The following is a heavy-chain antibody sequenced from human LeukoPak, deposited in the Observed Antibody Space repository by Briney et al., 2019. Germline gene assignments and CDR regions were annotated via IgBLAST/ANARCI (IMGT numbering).Heavy chain of an antibody. D-gene: IGHD4-17*01. J-gene: IGHJ5*02. CDR2: IQTTGST. CDR3: ATDLTVPPYNRFDP. V-gene: IGHV4-61*02. Sequence: TTSQTLSLTCTVSGVSISSSNYYYSWLRQPAGGGLEWIGRIQTTGSTIYNPSLKSRVTMSLDTSKNQFSLNLGSVTAADTAMYYCATDLTVPPYNRFDPWGQGTLVTVSS. CDR1: GVSISSSNYY.